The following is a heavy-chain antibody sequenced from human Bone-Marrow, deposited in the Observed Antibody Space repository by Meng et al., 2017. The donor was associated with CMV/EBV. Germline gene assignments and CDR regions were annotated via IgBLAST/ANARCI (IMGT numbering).Heavy chain of an antibody. Sequence: GESLKISCAASGFTFTRFWMHWVRQAPGKGLEWVALISASGGSAYYADSVKGRFTISRDNIRKTIYLQMSGLSGEDTALYYCATGARAYSGGSFFEDWGQGTLVTVSS. CDR1: GFTFTRFW. CDR2: ISASGGSA. CDR3: ATGARAYSGGSFFED. J-gene: IGHJ4*03. D-gene: IGHD5-12*01. V-gene: IGHV3-23*01.